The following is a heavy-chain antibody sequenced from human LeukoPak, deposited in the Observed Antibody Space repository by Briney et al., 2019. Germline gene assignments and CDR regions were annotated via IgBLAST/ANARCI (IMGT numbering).Heavy chain of an antibody. D-gene: IGHD3-10*01. CDR2: IIPIFGTA. Sequence: SVKVSCKASGGTFSSYAISWVRQAPGQGLEWMGRIIPIFGTANYAQKFQGRVTITTDESTSTAYMELSSLRSEDTAVFYCARSGSYYIGNRYNWFDPWGQGTLVTVSS. CDR1: GGTFSSYA. V-gene: IGHV1-69*05. CDR3: ARSGSYYIGNRYNWFDP. J-gene: IGHJ5*02.